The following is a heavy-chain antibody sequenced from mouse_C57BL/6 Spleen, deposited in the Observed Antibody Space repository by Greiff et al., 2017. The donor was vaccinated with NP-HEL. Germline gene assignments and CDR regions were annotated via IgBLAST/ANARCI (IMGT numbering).Heavy chain of an antibody. CDR3: ARYGGGPDY. CDR1: GYSITSGYY. D-gene: IGHD1-1*01. V-gene: IGHV3-6*01. J-gene: IGHJ2*01. CDR2: ISYDGSN. Sequence: DVKLQESGPGLVKPSQSLSLTCSVTGYSITSGYYWNWIRQFPGNKLEWMGYISYDGSNNYNPSLKNRISITRDTSKNQFFLKLNSVTTEDTATYYCARYGGGPDYWGQGTTLTVSS.